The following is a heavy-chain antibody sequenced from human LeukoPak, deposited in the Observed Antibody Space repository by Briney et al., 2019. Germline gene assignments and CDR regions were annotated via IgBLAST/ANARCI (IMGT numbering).Heavy chain of an antibody. CDR3: ARDWGLLIEYSSGPVDY. CDR1: GYTLTELS. Sequence: ASVKVSCKVSGYTLTELSMHWVRQAPGQGLEWMGWISAYNGNTNYAQKLQGRVTMTTDTSTSTAYMELRSLRSDDTAVYYCARDWGLLIEYSSGPVDYWGQGTLVTVSS. V-gene: IGHV1-18*01. J-gene: IGHJ4*02. D-gene: IGHD6-19*01. CDR2: ISAYNGNT.